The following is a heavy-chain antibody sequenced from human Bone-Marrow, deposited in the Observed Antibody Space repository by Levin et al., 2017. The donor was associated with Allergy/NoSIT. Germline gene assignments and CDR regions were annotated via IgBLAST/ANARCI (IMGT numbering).Heavy chain of an antibody. CDR3: ARPASNNDYLFEL. J-gene: IGHJ4*02. D-gene: IGHD4-11*01. V-gene: IGHV5-51*01. CDR1: GYTFSNFW. Sequence: GASVKVSCKASGYTFSNFWIGWVRQMPGQGLAWMGIIYPGDSDTKYSPSFQGQVTISADKSIDTAYLHWSSLRASDTGLYYCARPASNNDYLFELWGQGTPVTVSS. CDR2: IYPGDSDT.